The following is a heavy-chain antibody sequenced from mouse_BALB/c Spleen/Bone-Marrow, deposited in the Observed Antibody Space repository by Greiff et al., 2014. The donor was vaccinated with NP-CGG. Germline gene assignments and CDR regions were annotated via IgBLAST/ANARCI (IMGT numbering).Heavy chain of an antibody. CDR1: GYTFTSYY. CDR3: TRSTMITYFDY. CDR2: INPSNGGT. Sequence: QVQLQQPGAELVKPGASVKLSCKASGYTFTSYYMYWVKQRPGQGLEWIGEINPSNGGTNFNEKFKSKATLTVDKSSSTAYMQLSSLTSEDSAVYCCTRSTMITYFDYWGQGTTLTVSS. D-gene: IGHD2-4*01. J-gene: IGHJ2*01. V-gene: IGHV1S81*02.